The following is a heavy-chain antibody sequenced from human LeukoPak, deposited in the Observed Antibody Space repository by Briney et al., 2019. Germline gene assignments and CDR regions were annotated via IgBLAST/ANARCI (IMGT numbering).Heavy chain of an antibody. V-gene: IGHV3-30-3*01. CDR2: ISYDGSNK. CDR1: GFTFSSYA. CDR3: ARGATWPEDDY. J-gene: IGHJ4*02. Sequence: PGGSLRLSCAASGFTFSSYAIHWVRQAPGKGLEWVAVISYDGSNKYYADSVKGRFTISRDNSKNTLYLQMNSLRAEDTAVYYCARGATWPEDDYWGQGTLVTVSS. D-gene: IGHD5-24*01.